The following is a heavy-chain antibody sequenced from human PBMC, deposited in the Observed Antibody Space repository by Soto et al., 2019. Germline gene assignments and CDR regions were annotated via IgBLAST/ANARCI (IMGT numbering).Heavy chain of an antibody. D-gene: IGHD6-19*01. Sequence: QVQLVQSGAEVKKPGASVKVSCKAPGYTFTSYGISWVRQAPGQGLEWMGWTSAYNGNTNYAQKLQGRVTMTTDTSASTAYMELRSLRADDTAVYYCAREGGGGYSSGWYTGWYFHLWGRGTLVTVSS. CDR3: AREGGGGYSSGWYTGWYFHL. V-gene: IGHV1-18*01. CDR1: GYTFTSYG. J-gene: IGHJ2*01. CDR2: TSAYNGNT.